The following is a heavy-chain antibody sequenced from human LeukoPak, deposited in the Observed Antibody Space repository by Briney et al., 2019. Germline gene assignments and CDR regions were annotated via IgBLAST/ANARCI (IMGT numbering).Heavy chain of an antibody. V-gene: IGHV1-18*01. Sequence: GASVKVPCKASGGTFSSYAISRVRQAPGQGLEWMGWISAYNGNTNYAQKLQGRVTMTTDTSTSTAYMELRSLRSGDTAVYYCARTIQNWFDPWGQGTLVTVSS. J-gene: IGHJ5*02. CDR3: ARTIQNWFDP. CDR1: GGTFSSYA. CDR2: ISAYNGNT.